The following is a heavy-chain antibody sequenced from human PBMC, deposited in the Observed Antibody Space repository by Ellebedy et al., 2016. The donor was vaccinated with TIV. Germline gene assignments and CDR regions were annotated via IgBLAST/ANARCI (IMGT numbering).Heavy chain of an antibody. CDR3: ATVGGIVGTTWWFFDL. V-gene: IGHV1-24*01. CDR1: GYTLTQLS. J-gene: IGHJ2*01. CDR2: FDHEDGET. Sequence: AASVKVSCKVSGYTLTQLSMHWVRQAPGKGLEWMGGFDHEDGETIYAQKFQGRVTVTEDTSTDTAYMELSSLLPEDTAVYYCATVGGIVGTTWWFFDLWGRGTLVTVSS. D-gene: IGHD1-26*01.